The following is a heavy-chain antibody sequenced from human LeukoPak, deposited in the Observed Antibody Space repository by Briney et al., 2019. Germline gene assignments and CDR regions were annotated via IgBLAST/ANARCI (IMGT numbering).Heavy chain of an antibody. CDR3: ARGVPTLYYYYGMGV. D-gene: IGHD2-2*01. V-gene: IGHV3-64*01. CDR2: ISSNGGST. J-gene: IGHJ6*02. Sequence: GGSLRLSCAASGFTFSSYAMHWVRQAPGKGLEYVSAISSNGGSTYYANSVKGRFTISRDNSKNTLYLQMGSLRAEDMAVYYCARGVPTLYYYYGMGVWGQGTTVTVSS. CDR1: GFTFSSYA.